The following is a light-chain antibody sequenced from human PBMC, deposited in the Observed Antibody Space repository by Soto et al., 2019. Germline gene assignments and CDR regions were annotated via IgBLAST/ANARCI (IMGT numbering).Light chain of an antibody. CDR2: GAS. Sequence: EIVMTQSPATLSLSPGERATLSCRASQSVSSNLAWYQQKPGQAPRLLIYGASTRATGIPARFIGSGSGTEFTLTISSLQSEDFAVYYCQQYNNWPPHTFGQGTKLEIK. CDR1: QSVSSN. CDR3: QQYNNWPPHT. V-gene: IGKV3-15*01. J-gene: IGKJ2*01.